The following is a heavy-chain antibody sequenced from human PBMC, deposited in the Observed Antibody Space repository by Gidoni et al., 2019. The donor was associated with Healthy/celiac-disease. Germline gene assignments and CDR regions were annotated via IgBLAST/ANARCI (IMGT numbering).Heavy chain of an antibody. CDR1: GVTSSSYA. J-gene: IGHJ3*02. CDR2: IIPIFGTA. CDR3: ARDPYDSSGYSLGAFDI. Sequence: QVQLVQSGAEVKKPRSSVKVSSKASGVTSSSYAISWVRQAPGQGLEWMGGIIPIFGTANDAQKFQGRVTITADESTSTAYMELSSLRSEDTAVYYCARDPYDSSGYSLGAFDIWGQGTMVTVSS. D-gene: IGHD3-22*01. V-gene: IGHV1-69*01.